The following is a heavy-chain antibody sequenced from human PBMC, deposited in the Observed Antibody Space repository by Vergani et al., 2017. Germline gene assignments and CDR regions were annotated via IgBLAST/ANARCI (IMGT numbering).Heavy chain of an antibody. CDR3: AGDSYCSGGSCYPIY. V-gene: IGHV4-38-2*02. CDR1: GYSISSGYY. D-gene: IGHD2-15*01. J-gene: IGHJ4*02. CDR2: IYHSGST. Sequence: QVQLQESGPGLVKPSETLSLPCTVSGYSISSGYYWGWIRQPPGKGLEWIGSIYHSGSTYYNPSLKSRVTISVDTSKNQFSLKLSSVTAADTAVYYCAGDSYCSGGSCYPIYWGQGTLVTVSS.